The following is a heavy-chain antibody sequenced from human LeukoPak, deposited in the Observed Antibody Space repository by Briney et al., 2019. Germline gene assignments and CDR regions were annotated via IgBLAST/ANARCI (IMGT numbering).Heavy chain of an antibody. D-gene: IGHD2-21*02. Sequence: GASLKISCKGSGYSFANYWIGWVRQMPGKGLEWMGIIYPGDSDTRYSPSFQGQVTISADKSISTAYLQWSSLRASDTAMYYCARSWCSGGDCYSFFHDYWGQGSLVTVSS. J-gene: IGHJ4*02. CDR3: ARSWCSGGDCYSFFHDY. CDR2: IYPGDSDT. V-gene: IGHV5-51*01. CDR1: GYSFANYW.